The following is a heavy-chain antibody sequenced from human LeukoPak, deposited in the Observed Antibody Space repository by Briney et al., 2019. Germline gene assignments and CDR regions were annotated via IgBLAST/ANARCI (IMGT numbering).Heavy chain of an antibody. CDR3: AREQRFDFWSDNDAFDI. Sequence: PGGSLRLSCAASGFTFSRYSMSWVRQAPGKGLEWVSYISSSSSTIYYADSVKGRFTISRDNAKNSLYLQMNSLRAEDTAVYYCAREQRFDFWSDNDAFDIWGQGTMVTDSS. V-gene: IGHV3-48*04. CDR1: GFTFSRYS. D-gene: IGHD3-3*01. CDR2: ISSSSSTI. J-gene: IGHJ3*02.